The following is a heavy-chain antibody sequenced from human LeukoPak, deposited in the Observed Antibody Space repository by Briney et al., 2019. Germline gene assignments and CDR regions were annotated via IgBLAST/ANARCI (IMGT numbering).Heavy chain of an antibody. J-gene: IGHJ4*02. CDR3: ARPDGYNHLDY. CDR2: INPSGGST. Sequence: ASVKVSCKASGYTFTSYYMHWVRQAPGQGLEWMGIINPSGGSTMYAQKFHGRVTMTRDMSTSTAYMELSRLRSDDTAVYYCARPDGYNHLDYWGQGTLVTVSS. V-gene: IGHV1-46*01. CDR1: GYTFTSYY. D-gene: IGHD5-24*01.